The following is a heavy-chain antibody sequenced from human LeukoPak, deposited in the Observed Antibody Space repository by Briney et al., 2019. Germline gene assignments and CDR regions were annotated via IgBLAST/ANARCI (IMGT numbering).Heavy chain of an antibody. CDR2: ISAYNGNT. Sequence: ASVKGPCKASGYTFTSYYMHWVRQAPGQGLEWMGWISAYNGNTNYAQKLQGRVTMTTDTSTSTAYMELRSLRSDDTAVYYCARDHMRELLILNYYYYYMDVWGKGTTVTVSS. D-gene: IGHD1-26*01. V-gene: IGHV1-18*04. J-gene: IGHJ6*03. CDR1: GYTFTSYY. CDR3: ARDHMRELLILNYYYYYMDV.